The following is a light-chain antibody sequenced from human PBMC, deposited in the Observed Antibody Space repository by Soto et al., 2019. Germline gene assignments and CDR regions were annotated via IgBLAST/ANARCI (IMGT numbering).Light chain of an antibody. CDR1: SSDVGGYNY. CDR2: DVS. J-gene: IGLJ1*01. V-gene: IGLV2-14*01. CDR3: SSYTSSSNV. Sequence: QSVLTQPASVSGSPGQAITISCTGTSSDVGGYNYVSWYQQHPGKAPKLMIYDVSNRPSGVSNRFSGSKSGNTASLTISGLQAEDEADYYCSSYTSSSNVFGTGTKVT.